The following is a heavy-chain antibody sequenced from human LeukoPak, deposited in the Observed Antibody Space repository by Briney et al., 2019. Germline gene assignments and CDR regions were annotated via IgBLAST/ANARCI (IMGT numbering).Heavy chain of an antibody. V-gene: IGHV3-23*01. Sequence: GGSLRLSSAASGFTFSNYAMTWVRQAPGKGLEWVSGISGGGGSISYANSVKGRFTISRDTSKNTLYLQMNSLRAEDTAVYYCAKGRYNWNDFDYWGQGTLVTVSS. J-gene: IGHJ4*02. CDR3: AKGRYNWNDFDY. CDR2: ISGGGGSI. CDR1: GFTFSNYA. D-gene: IGHD1-1*01.